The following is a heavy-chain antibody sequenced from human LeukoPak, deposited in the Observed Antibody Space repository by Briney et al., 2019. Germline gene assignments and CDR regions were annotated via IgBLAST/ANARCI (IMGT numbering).Heavy chain of an antibody. CDR3: VKDDFCNFAGCVIASFAV. V-gene: IGHV3-23*01. CDR1: GFTFSSYA. CDR2: ISGSGGST. Sequence: PGGSLRLSCAASGFTFSSYAMSWVRQAPGKGLEWVSAISGSGGSTYYADSVKGRFIISRDNSKNTLDLQMRSLRAEDTALYYCVKDDFCNFAGCVIASFAVWGQGTMVSVSS. J-gene: IGHJ3*01. D-gene: IGHD3-3*01.